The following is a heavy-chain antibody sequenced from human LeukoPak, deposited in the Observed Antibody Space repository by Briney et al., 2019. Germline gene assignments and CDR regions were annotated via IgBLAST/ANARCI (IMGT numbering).Heavy chain of an antibody. CDR3: AKIRSYDSSGYPDY. J-gene: IGHJ4*02. CDR1: GFTVSSNY. V-gene: IGHV3-23*01. Sequence: GGSLRLSCAASGFTVSSNYMSWVRQAPGKGLEWVSAISGSGGSTYYADSVKGRFTISRDNSKNTLYLQMNSLRAEDTAVYYCAKIRSYDSSGYPDYWGQGTLVTVSS. CDR2: ISGSGGST. D-gene: IGHD3-22*01.